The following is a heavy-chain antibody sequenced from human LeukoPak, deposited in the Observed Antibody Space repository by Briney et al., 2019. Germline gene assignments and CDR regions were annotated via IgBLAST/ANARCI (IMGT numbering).Heavy chain of an antibody. Sequence: PGGSLRLSCAASGFTFSSYWMSWVRQAPGKGLEWVANIKQDGSEKYYVDSVKGRFAISRDNAKNSLYLQMNSLRAEDTAVYYCARGSGWSIEDWFDPWGQGTLVTVSS. CDR3: ARGSGWSIEDWFDP. J-gene: IGHJ5*02. V-gene: IGHV3-7*01. CDR2: IKQDGSEK. D-gene: IGHD6-19*01. CDR1: GFTFSSYW.